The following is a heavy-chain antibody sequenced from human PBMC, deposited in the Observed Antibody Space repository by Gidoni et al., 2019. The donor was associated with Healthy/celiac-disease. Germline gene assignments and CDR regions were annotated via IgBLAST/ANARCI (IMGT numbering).Heavy chain of an antibody. CDR3: ARDLREWELSYAFDI. CDR1: GFTFSSYS. V-gene: IGHV3-48*01. CDR2: ISSSSSTI. J-gene: IGHJ3*02. Sequence: EVQLVESGGGLVQPGGSLRLSCAASGFTFSSYSMNWVRQAPGKGLEWVSYISSSSSTIYYADSVKGRFTISRDNAKNSLYLQMNSLRAEDTAVYYCARDLREWELSYAFDIWGQGTMVTVSS. D-gene: IGHD1-26*01.